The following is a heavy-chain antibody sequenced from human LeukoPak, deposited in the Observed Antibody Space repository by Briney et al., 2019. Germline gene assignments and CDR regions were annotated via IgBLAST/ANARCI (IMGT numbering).Heavy chain of an antibody. V-gene: IGHV1-69*04. CDR1: GGTFSSNA. J-gene: IGHJ4*02. Sequence: GASVKVSCKASGGTFSSNAISWVRQAPGQRLEWMGRIIPIVGIASYAQKFQGRVTITADKSPSTAYMELSSLRSEDTAVYYCARDPMDTAMVTIRFDYWGQGTLVTVSS. CDR3: ARDPMDTAMVTIRFDY. D-gene: IGHD5-18*01. CDR2: IIPIVGIA.